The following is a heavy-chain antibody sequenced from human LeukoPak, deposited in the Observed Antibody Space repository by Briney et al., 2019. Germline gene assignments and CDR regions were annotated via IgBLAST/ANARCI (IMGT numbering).Heavy chain of an antibody. Sequence: GGSLRLSCAASGFTFSSYTMNWVRQAPGKGLEWVSSISSSSSYIYYADSVKGRFTISRDNAKNSLYLQMNSLRAEDTAVYYCARDGDTVLTRGYYYYMDVWGKGTTVTVSS. CDR1: GFTFSSYT. J-gene: IGHJ6*03. V-gene: IGHV3-21*01. CDR3: ARDGDTVLTRGYYYYMDV. D-gene: IGHD4-23*01. CDR2: ISSSSSYI.